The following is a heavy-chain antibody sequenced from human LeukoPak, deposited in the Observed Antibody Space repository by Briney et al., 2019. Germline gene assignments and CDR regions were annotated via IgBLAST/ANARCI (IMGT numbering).Heavy chain of an antibody. Sequence: GGSLRLSCAASGFTFDDYAMHWVRQAPGKGLEWVSRISWNSGSIGCADSVKGRFTISRDNAKNSLYLQMNSLRAEDTALYYCAKDNGYYYDYWGQGTLVTVSS. CDR1: GFTFDDYA. D-gene: IGHD3-22*01. J-gene: IGHJ4*02. V-gene: IGHV3-9*01. CDR2: ISWNSGSI. CDR3: AKDNGYYYDY.